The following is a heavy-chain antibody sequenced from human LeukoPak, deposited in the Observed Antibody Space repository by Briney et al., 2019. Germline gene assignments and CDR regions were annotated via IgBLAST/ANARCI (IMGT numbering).Heavy chain of an antibody. V-gene: IGHV4-34*01. Sequence: SETLSLTCAVYGGSFSGYYWSWIRQPPGKGLEWIGEINHSGSTNYNPSLKSRVTISVDTSKNQFPLKLSSVTAADTAVYYCAGGSLVLRFLEWLSQEAFDIWGQGTMVTVSS. CDR3: AGGSLVLRFLEWLSQEAFDI. CDR1: GGSFSGYY. J-gene: IGHJ3*02. CDR2: INHSGST. D-gene: IGHD3-3*01.